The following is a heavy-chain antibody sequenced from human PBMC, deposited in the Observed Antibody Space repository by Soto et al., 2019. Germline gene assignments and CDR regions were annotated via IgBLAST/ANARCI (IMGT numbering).Heavy chain of an antibody. CDR2: INSDGSTI. CDR1: GFNFGPFW. CDR3: ARDSYYHSSSGYYVFDY. J-gene: IGHJ4*02. V-gene: IGHV3-74*01. D-gene: IGHD3-22*01. Sequence: PGGSLRLSCASSGFNFGPFWMHWVRQVPGKGLVWVSHINSDGSTIVYADSVKGRFTISRDNAKSTLFLQMNSLRPEDTAVYYCARDSYYHSSSGYYVFDYWGQGTLVTVSS.